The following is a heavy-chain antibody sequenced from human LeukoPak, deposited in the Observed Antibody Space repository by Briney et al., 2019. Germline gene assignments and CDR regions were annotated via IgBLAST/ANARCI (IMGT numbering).Heavy chain of an antibody. CDR1: GYSISSGYY. D-gene: IGHD3-10*01. CDR2: IYHSGST. CDR3: ARGSNYYGSGSYFV. Sequence: SETLSLTCTVSGYSISSGYYWGWIRQPPGKGLEWIGSIYHSGSTYYNPSLKSRVTISVDTSKNQFSLKLSSVTPADTAVYYCARGSNYYGSGSYFVWGQGTLVTVSS. J-gene: IGHJ4*02. V-gene: IGHV4-38-2*02.